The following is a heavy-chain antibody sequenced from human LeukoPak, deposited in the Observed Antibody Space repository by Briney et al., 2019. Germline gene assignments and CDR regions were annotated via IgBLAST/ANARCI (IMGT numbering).Heavy chain of an antibody. J-gene: IGHJ3*02. D-gene: IGHD1-26*01. CDR3: ARNQWAAFDI. Sequence: GGCLRLSCAASGFTFSDDYMTWIRQAPGKGLEWISYISSSATTIYYADSVKGRFTISRDNAKNSLYLQMNSLRAEDTAVYYCARNQWAAFDIWGQGTMVTVS. CDR2: ISSSATTI. CDR1: GFTFSDDY. V-gene: IGHV3-11*01.